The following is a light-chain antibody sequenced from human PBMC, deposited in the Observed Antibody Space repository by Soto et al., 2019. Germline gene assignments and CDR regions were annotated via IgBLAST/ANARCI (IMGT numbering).Light chain of an antibody. Sequence: DIVMTQSPDSLAVSLGERATINCKSSQSLYLHSNNKTHLAWYQQKPRQPPKLLIRWALIRESGVPDRFSGSGTATGTDFTLSITSLQAEDVAVYYCQHYYTAPFSFGQGTRLGIK. J-gene: IGKJ2*01. CDR3: QHYYTAPFS. V-gene: IGKV4-1*01. CDR1: QSLYLHSNNKTH. CDR2: WAL.